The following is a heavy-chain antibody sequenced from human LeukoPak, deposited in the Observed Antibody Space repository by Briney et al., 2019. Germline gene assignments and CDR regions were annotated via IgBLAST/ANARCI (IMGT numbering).Heavy chain of an antibody. CDR3: ARDRSSSGPSTL. D-gene: IGHD3-22*01. Sequence: GGSLRLSCAASGFTFSSYEMNWVRQAPGKGLEWVSYISSSGSTIYYADSVKGRFTISRDNAKNSLYLQMNSLRAEDTAVYYCARDRSSSGPSTLWGRGTLVTVSS. CDR2: ISSSGSTI. V-gene: IGHV3-48*03. CDR1: GFTFSSYE. J-gene: IGHJ2*01.